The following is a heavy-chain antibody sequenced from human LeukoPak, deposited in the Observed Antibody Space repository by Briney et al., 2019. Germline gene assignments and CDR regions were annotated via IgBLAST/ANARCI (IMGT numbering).Heavy chain of an antibody. D-gene: IGHD3-16*01. CDR1: GFTFNTYA. CDR2: LSYDARDI. J-gene: IGHJ4*02. Sequence: PGGSLRLSCAASGFTFNTYAMHWVRQAPGKGLEWVAVLSYDARDIHYADSVRGRFTISRDNSKNTLYLQMNSLRAEDTAVYYCARDDPGGIDYWGQGTLVTVSS. CDR3: ARDDPGGIDY. V-gene: IGHV3-30*04.